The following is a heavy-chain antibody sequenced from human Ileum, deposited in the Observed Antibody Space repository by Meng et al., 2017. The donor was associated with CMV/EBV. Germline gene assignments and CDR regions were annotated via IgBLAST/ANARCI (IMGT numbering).Heavy chain of an antibody. D-gene: IGHD5-18*01. V-gene: IGHV4-34*01. CDR2: IDHSGST. Sequence: QGQLLRWGARLLKPSETLSLTCAVYGGPFSGYYWTWIRQSPGRGLEWIGEIDHSGSTNCIPSLKSRVTMSVDTPNNQFSLKLSSVTAADTAVYYCARGRWRGYISGYMYNWFDPWGQGTLVTVSS. J-gene: IGHJ5*02. CDR3: ARGRWRGYISGYMYNWFDP. CDR1: GGPFSGYY.